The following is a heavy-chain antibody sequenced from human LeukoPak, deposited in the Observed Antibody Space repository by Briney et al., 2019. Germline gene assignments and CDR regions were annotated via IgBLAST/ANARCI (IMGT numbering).Heavy chain of an antibody. CDR3: TKSRFYDYVWGGS. J-gene: IGHJ5*02. D-gene: IGHD3-16*01. V-gene: IGHV3-49*03. CDR2: IRSKAYGGTT. CDR1: GISIGDYA. Sequence: GGSLRLSCTASGISIGDYAMSWFRQAAGKGLEWVSLIRSKAYGGTTEYAASVEGRFTISRDDSKSIAYLQMNSLKTEDTAVYYCTKSRFYDYVWGGSWGQGTLVTVSS.